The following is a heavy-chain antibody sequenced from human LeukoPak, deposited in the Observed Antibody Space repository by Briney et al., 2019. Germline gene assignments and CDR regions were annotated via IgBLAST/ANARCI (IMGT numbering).Heavy chain of an antibody. CDR2: THNSGSN. Sequence: PSETLSLTCTVSGGSISSGDYYWGWIRQPPGKGLEWIGSTHNSGSNQYNPSLRKRVTISIDTSKNQFSLKLRSVTATDTAVYYCASERGLGVVTPYDDYWGQGTLVTVSS. J-gene: IGHJ4*02. CDR3: ASERGLGVVTPYDDY. V-gene: IGHV4-39*02. CDR1: GGSISSGDYY. D-gene: IGHD2-21*02.